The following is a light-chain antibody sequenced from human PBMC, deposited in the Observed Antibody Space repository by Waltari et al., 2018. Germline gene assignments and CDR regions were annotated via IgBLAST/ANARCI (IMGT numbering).Light chain of an antibody. CDR1: QDISSS. CDR3: QQVNNYPFT. Sequence: DIQLTQSPSFLSASVGDRVTITCRASQDISSSLAWYQQKPGRAPKLLIYAASTWQSGVPSRLSGSGAGTEFTLTISSLQPEDFVTYYCQQVNNYPFTFGPGTILDVK. V-gene: IGKV1-9*01. J-gene: IGKJ3*01. CDR2: AAS.